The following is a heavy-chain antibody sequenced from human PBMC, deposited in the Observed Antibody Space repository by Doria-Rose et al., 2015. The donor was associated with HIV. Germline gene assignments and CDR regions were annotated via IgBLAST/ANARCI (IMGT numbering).Heavy chain of an antibody. CDR2: IFSDDER. Sequence: QITLKESGPVPVKPTETLTLTCTVSGVSLSSPGMGVSWIRQPPGKALEWLANIFSDDERSYKTSLKSRLTISRGTSKSQVVLTRTDMDPVDTATYYCARIKSSRWYHKYYFDFWGQGTLVIVSA. V-gene: IGHV2-26*01. J-gene: IGHJ4*02. CDR1: GVSLSSPGMG. D-gene: IGHD6-13*01. CDR3: ARIKSSRWYHKYYFDF.